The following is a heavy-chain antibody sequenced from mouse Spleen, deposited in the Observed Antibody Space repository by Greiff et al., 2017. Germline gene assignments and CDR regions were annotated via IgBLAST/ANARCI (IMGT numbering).Heavy chain of an antibody. CDR3: ARGGLVTSMDY. CDR2: IYPGSGNT. CDR1: GYTFTDYY. J-gene: IGHJ4*01. D-gene: IGHD2-13*01. Sequence: QVQLQQSGAELVRPGASVKLSCKASGYTFTDYYINWVKQRPGQGLEWIARIYPGSGNTYYNEKFKGKATLTAEKSSSTAYMQLSSLTSEDSAVYFCARGGLVTSMDYWGQGTSVTVSS. V-gene: IGHV1-76*01.